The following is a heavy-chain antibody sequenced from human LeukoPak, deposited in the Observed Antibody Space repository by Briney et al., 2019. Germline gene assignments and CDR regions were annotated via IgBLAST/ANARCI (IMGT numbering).Heavy chain of an antibody. V-gene: IGHV3-33*01. Sequence: GGSPRLSCAASGFTFSSYGMHWVRQAPGKGLEWVAVIWYDGSNTYYADSVKGRFTISRDNSKNTLYLQMNSLRAEDTAIYYCATLLQGDGMDVWGKGTTVTVSS. CDR1: GFTFSSYG. CDR3: ATLLQGDGMDV. J-gene: IGHJ6*04. CDR2: IWYDGSNT. D-gene: IGHD4-11*01.